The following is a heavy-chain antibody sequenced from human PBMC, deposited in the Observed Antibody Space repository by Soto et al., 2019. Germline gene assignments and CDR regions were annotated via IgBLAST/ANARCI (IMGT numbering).Heavy chain of an antibody. Sequence: EVQLLESGGGLVQPGGSLRLSCAPSGFTFSNYAMSWVRQAPGKGLEWVSTISTSGGSTYSADSEKGRFTISRDTSKNTLYLQMNSLRAEDTAVYYCARDGLGAYTYGSYYFDYWGQGTLVTVSS. CDR3: ARDGLGAYTYGSYYFDY. CDR1: GFTFSNYA. CDR2: ISTSGGST. J-gene: IGHJ4*02. D-gene: IGHD5-18*01. V-gene: IGHV3-23*01.